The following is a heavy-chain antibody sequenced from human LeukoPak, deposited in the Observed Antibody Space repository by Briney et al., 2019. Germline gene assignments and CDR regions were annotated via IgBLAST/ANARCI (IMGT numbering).Heavy chain of an antibody. CDR3: ARSTAIIAVAGKY. CDR2: IHPRRGDT. J-gene: IGHJ1*01. Sequence: GPSVNVSCMPSGYSFTAFYIHWVRQAAGQGLEWMGWIHPRRGDTNYAQKFQGRVTMIRDTSISTAYMEQSRLRSDDTAVYYWARSTAIIAVAGKYWGQGTLVSVSS. V-gene: IGHV1-2*02. D-gene: IGHD6-19*01. CDR1: GYSFTAFY.